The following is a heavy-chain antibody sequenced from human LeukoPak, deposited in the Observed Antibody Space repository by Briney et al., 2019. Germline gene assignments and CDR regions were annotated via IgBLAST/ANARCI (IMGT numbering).Heavy chain of an antibody. J-gene: IGHJ3*02. CDR2: ISQSGSST. D-gene: IGHD2-15*01. Sequence: GGSLRLSCAASGFTFSTYGMNWVRQAPGKGLEWVSYISQSGSSTDYAESVKGRFTISRDNAKNSLYLQMSSLRAEDTAIYYCVRGGGPSYKYNAFDIWGQGTMVTVYS. CDR1: GFTFSTYG. CDR3: VRGGGPSYKYNAFDI. V-gene: IGHV3-48*04.